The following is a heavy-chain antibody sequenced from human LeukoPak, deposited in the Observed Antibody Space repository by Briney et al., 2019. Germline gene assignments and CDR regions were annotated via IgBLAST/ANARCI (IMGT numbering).Heavy chain of an antibody. CDR1: GFIFSSYA. CDR2: IGGSGDAT. J-gene: IGHJ5*02. Sequence: PGGSLRLSCAASGFIFSSYAMSWVRQAPGKGLEWVSGIGGSGDATYYADSVKGRFTISRDNSKNTLYLQMNSLRAEDTAVYYCAKDPRYGSGSSWGQGTLVTVSS. D-gene: IGHD3-10*01. CDR3: AKDPRYGSGSS. V-gene: IGHV3-23*01.